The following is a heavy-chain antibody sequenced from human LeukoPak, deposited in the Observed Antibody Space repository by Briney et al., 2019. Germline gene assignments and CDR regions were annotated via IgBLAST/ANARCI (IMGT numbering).Heavy chain of an antibody. V-gene: IGHV3-30*03. D-gene: IGHD3-3*01. CDR3: ASQAYYDFWSGLDY. CDR1: GFTFSSYG. J-gene: IGHJ4*02. CDR2: ISYDGSNK. Sequence: GGSLRLSCAASGFTFSSYGMHWVRQAPGKGLEWVAVISYDGSNKYYADSVKGRFTISRDNSKNTLYLQMNSLRAEDTAVYYCASQAYYDFWSGLDYWGQGTLVTVPS.